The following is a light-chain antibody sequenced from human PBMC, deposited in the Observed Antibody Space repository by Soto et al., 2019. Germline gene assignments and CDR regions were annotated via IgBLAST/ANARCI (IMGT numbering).Light chain of an antibody. Sequence: QSVLTQPPSASGTPGQWVTISCSGSSSNIGSNYVYWYQQYPGTAPRLLIYSNTQRPSGVPDRFSGSKSVTSASLAISGLRSEDEDDYYCAAWDDSLSGWVFGGGTKLTVL. CDR3: AAWDDSLSGWV. J-gene: IGLJ3*02. V-gene: IGLV1-47*02. CDR2: SNT. CDR1: SSNIGSNY.